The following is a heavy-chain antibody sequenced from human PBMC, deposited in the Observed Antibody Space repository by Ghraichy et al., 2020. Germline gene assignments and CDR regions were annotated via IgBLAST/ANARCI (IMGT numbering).Heavy chain of an antibody. CDR1: GFTFSSYA. D-gene: IGHD3-10*01. V-gene: IGHV3-30*04. Sequence: GGSLRLSCAASGFTFSSYAMHWVRQAPGKGLEWVAVISYDGSYKYYADSVKGRFTISRDNSKNTLYLQMNSLRAEDTAVYYCARDWGAAYIYYYGSGYFDYWGQGTLVTVSS. CDR2: ISYDGSYK. J-gene: IGHJ4*02. CDR3: ARDWGAAYIYYYGSGYFDY.